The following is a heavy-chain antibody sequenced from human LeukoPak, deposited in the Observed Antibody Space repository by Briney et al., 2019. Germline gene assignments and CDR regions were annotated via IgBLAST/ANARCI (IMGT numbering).Heavy chain of an antibody. CDR3: ARDRAVGASDSYDL. CDR2: ISTTDSRV. V-gene: IGHV3-11*04. J-gene: IGHJ3*01. D-gene: IGHD4-23*01. CDR1: GFSFSDHY. Sequence: GGSLRLSCAASGFSFSDHYMSRIRQRPGKGLEWLSYISTTDSRVYFADSVKGRFTVSRDDAQKSLYLQMNSLRVEDTAVYYCARDRAVGASDSYDLWGPGTMVIVSS.